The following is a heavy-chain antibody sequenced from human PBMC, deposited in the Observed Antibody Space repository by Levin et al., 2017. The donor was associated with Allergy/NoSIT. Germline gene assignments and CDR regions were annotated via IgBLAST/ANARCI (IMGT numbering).Heavy chain of an antibody. V-gene: IGHV3-23*01. CDR3: AKASYGNSPSFDH. CDR1: GFTFSTYA. Sequence: QAGGFLRLSCAASGFTFSTYAISWIRQAPGKGLEWVSAFGGSDGGPNYADSVKGRFTISRDNSKNTVYLHMDSLRAEDTAIYYCAKASYGNSPSFDHWGQGTLVTVAS. CDR2: FGGSDGGP. D-gene: IGHD4-11*01. J-gene: IGHJ4*02.